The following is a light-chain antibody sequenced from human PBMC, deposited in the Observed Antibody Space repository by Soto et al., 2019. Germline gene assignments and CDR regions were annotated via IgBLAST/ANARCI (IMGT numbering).Light chain of an antibody. CDR1: QSVSSY. V-gene: IGKV3-11*01. CDR3: QQHSSSPPKS. Sequence: EIVLTQSPATLSLSPGERATLSCRASQSVSSYLAWYQQKPGQAPRLLIYDASNRATGIPARFSGSGSGTDFTLTISSLEPDVFAVYYCQQHSSSPPKSFGQGTKVEIK. J-gene: IGKJ1*01. CDR2: DAS.